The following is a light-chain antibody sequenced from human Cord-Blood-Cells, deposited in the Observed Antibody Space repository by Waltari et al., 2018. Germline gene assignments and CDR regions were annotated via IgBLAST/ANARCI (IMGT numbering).Light chain of an antibody. CDR1: RSDAGGYNY. J-gene: IGLJ2*01. Sequence: QSALTQPASVSGSPGQSITISCTGTRSDAGGYNYVSWYQQHPGKAPNLMIYDVSNRPSGVSNRFSGSKSGNTASLTISGLQAEDEADYYCSSYTSSSTVVFGGGTKLTVL. V-gene: IGLV2-14*01. CDR3: SSYTSSSTVV. CDR2: DVS.